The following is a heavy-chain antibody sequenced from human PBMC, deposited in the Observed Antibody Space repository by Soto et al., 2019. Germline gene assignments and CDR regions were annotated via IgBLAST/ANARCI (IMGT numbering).Heavy chain of an antibody. CDR3: ARVMGYDFWSGPPYNWFDP. V-gene: IGHV3-53*04. J-gene: IGHJ5*02. CDR2: IYSVGST. Sequence: GGSLKLSCAASGFTVSSNYMSWVRQAPGKVLEWVSVIYSVGSTYYADSVKGRFPISRHNSKNTLYLQMNSLRAEDTAVYYCARVMGYDFWSGPPYNWFDPWGQGTLVTVSA. D-gene: IGHD3-3*01. CDR1: GFTVSSNY.